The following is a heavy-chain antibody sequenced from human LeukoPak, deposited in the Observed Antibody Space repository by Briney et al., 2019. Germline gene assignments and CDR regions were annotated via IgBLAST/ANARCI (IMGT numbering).Heavy chain of an antibody. CDR3: ARLLGGYSYGWVIDY. Sequence: PSETLSLTCTVSGGSISDYFWSWIRQPPGKGLEWVGYVFYNGSTNYNPSLKSRVTISVDTSKNQFSLKLSSVTAADTAVYYCARLLGGYSYGWVIDYWGQGTLVTVSS. CDR1: GGSISDYF. J-gene: IGHJ4*02. D-gene: IGHD5-18*01. CDR2: VFYNGST. V-gene: IGHV4-59*08.